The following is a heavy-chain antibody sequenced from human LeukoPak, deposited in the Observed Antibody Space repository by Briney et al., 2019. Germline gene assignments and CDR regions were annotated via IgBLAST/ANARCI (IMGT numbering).Heavy chain of an antibody. J-gene: IGHJ4*02. V-gene: IGHV4-39*07. D-gene: IGHD6-19*01. Sequence: SETLSLTCTVSGDSISSSSYYWGWIRQPPGKGLEWIGSIYYSGSTYYNPSLKSRVTISVDTSKNQFSLKLSSVTAADTAVYYCARGGIAVAAQDFDYWGQGTLVTVSS. CDR1: GDSISSSSYY. CDR2: IYYSGST. CDR3: ARGGIAVAAQDFDY.